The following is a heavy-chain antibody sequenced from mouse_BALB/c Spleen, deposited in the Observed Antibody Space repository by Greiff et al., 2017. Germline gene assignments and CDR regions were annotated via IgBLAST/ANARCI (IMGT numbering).Heavy chain of an antibody. D-gene: IGHD1-1*01. J-gene: IGHJ3*01. V-gene: IGHV2-2*02. CDR3: ARKYYYGSSYEEWFAY. CDR2: IWSGGST. Sequence: VQLQQSGPGLVQPSQSLSITCTVSGFSLTSYGVHWVRQSPGKGLEWLGVIWSGGSTDYNAAFISRLSISKDNSKSQVFFKMNSLQANDTAIYYCARKYYYGSSYEEWFAYWGQGTLVTVSA. CDR1: GFSLTSYG.